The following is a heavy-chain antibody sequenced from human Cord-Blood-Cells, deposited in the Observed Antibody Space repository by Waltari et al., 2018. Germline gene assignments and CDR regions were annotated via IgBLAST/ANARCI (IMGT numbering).Heavy chain of an antibody. CDR3: AADRGGSYGPDAFDI. J-gene: IGHJ3*02. CDR2: IVVGSGNT. V-gene: IGHV1-58*01. CDR1: GFTFTSSA. Sequence: QMQLVQSGPEVKKPGTSYKVSRKASGFTFTSSAEHRVRHARGQRREWIGWIVVGSGNTNYSQKFQERVTITRDMSTSTAYMELSSLRSEDTAVYYCAADRGGSYGPDAFDIWGQGTMVTVSS. D-gene: IGHD1-26*01.